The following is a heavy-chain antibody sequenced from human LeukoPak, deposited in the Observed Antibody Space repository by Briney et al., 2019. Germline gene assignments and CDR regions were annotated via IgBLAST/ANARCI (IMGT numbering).Heavy chain of an antibody. CDR2: IKQDGSEK. Sequence: GGSLRLSCAASGFTFSSYWMSWARQAPGKGLEWVDNIKQDGSEKYYVDSVKGRFTISRDNAKNSLYLQMNSLRAEDTAVYYCARVPYWAGGYMDVWGKGTTVTVSS. CDR1: GFTFSSYW. CDR3: ARVPYWAGGYMDV. V-gene: IGHV3-7*01. J-gene: IGHJ6*03. D-gene: IGHD3-16*01.